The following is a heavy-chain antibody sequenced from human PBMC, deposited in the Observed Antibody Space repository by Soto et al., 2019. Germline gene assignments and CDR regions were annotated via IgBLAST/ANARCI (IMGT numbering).Heavy chain of an antibody. CDR3: ARGWSSDWQVSLEI. J-gene: IGHJ3*02. CDR2: IRLIGDI. V-gene: IGHV4-34*01. Sequence: LTVTCVVYPRSFSHFFWNCVPQSPEKGLEGIGKIRLIGDIKYDPTRRSRVSISLYMTMRQLSLKLTSVTASATAVYYCARGWSSDWQVSLEIWGQGTMVTVS. D-gene: IGHD6-19*01. CDR1: PRSFSHFF.